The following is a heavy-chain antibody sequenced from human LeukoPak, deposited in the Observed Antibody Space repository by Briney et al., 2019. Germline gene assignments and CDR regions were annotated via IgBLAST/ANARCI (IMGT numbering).Heavy chain of an antibody. Sequence: SETLSLTCTVSGGSISSYYWSWIRQPAGKGLEWIGRIYTSGSTNYNPSLKSRVTISVDTSKNQFSLKLSSVTAADTAVYYCARAVTVYDILTGYYYFDYWGQGTLVTVSS. CDR3: ARAVTVYDILTGYYYFDY. V-gene: IGHV4-4*07. CDR2: IYTSGST. J-gene: IGHJ4*02. CDR1: GGSISSYY. D-gene: IGHD3-9*01.